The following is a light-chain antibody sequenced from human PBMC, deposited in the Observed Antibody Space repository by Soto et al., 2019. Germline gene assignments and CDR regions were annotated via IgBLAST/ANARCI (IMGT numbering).Light chain of an antibody. CDR3: QPYNNWPRT. CDR2: DAS. Sequence: VLTQYPATLSLSPGERSTLSCMASLNVNSYLAWYQQKPGQAPRLLIYDASNRAAGITARFSGSGSGTEFTLTISSLQSEDFAVYYCQPYNNWPRTVGPGTKVEIK. J-gene: IGKJ1*01. V-gene: IGKV3D-15*01. CDR1: LNVNSY.